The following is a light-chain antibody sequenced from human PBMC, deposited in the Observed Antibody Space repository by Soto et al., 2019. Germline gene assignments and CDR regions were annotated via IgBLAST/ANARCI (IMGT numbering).Light chain of an antibody. CDR2: GAS. CDR1: QSFSNS. CDR3: LWYSTYPCT. J-gene: IGKJ1*01. Sequence: DLELTQSPCTLSASVGDRVTITCRASQSFSNSLAWYQQKAGKAPTLLIYGASTRHSGVPSRFSGSGSGTEFSLTISSLQPEDFATYFCLWYSTYPCTFGQGTKVDIK. V-gene: IGKV1-5*01.